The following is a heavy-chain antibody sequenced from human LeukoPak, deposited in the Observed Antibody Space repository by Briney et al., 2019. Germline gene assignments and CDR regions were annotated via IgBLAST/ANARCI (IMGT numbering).Heavy chain of an antibody. J-gene: IGHJ3*02. Sequence: GASVKVSCKASGYTFTGYYMHWVRQAPGQGLEWMGWINPNSGGTNYAQKFQGRVTMTRDTSISTAYMELSRLRSDDTAVYYCARAMTLRFLEWPIWGQGIMVTVSS. CDR1: GYTFTGYY. CDR3: ARAMTLRFLEWPI. V-gene: IGHV1-2*02. CDR2: INPNSGGT. D-gene: IGHD3-3*01.